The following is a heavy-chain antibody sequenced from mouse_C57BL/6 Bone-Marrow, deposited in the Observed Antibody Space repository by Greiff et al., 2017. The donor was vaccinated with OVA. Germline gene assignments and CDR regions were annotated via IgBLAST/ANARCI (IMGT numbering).Heavy chain of an antibody. CDR3: VGLYYGYDEGAMDY. D-gene: IGHD2-2*01. J-gene: IGHJ4*01. CDR1: GFSFNTYA. V-gene: IGHV10-1*01. Sequence: EVQGVESGGGLVQPKGSLKLSCAASGFSFNTYAMNWVRQAPGKGLEWVARIRSKSNNYATYYADSVKDRFTISRDDSESMLYLQMNNLKTEDTAMYYCVGLYYGYDEGAMDYWGQGTSVTVSS. CDR2: IRSKSNNYAT.